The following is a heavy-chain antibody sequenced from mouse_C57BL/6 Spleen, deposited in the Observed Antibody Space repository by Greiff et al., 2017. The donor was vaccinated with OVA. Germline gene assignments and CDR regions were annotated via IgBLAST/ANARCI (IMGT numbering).Heavy chain of an antibody. V-gene: IGHV1-80*01. Sequence: VQLQQSGAELVKPGASVKISCKASGYAFSSYWMNWVKQRPGKGLEWIGQIYPGDGDTNYNGKFKGKATLTAAKSSSTAYMQLSSLTCEDSAVYLFARGDDYDSYWYFDVWGTGTTVTVSS. CDR3: ARGDDYDSYWYFDV. CDR2: IYPGDGDT. D-gene: IGHD2-4*01. J-gene: IGHJ1*03. CDR1: GYAFSSYW.